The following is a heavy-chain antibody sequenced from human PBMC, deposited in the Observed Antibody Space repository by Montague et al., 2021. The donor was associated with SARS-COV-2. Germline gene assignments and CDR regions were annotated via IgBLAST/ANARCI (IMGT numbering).Heavy chain of an antibody. Sequence: SETLSLTCTVSGGFISSSYWSWIRQPPGKGLEWIGYIYHSGNTNYNPSLTSRVTISIDTSMNQFSLSLSSMTAADTAVYFCARDLLPPRTTIKTNFFGLDVWGQGTTVIVSS. V-gene: IGHV4-59*01. CDR1: GGFISSSY. J-gene: IGHJ6*02. D-gene: IGHD3-9*01. CDR2: IYHSGNT. CDR3: ARDLLPPRTTIKTNFFGLDV.